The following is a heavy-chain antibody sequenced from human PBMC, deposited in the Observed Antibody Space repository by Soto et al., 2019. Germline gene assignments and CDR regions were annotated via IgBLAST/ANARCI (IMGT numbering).Heavy chain of an antibody. CDR3: ARDRGYSGYDSPRYYYGMDV. CDR1: GFTFSSYG. J-gene: IGHJ6*02. V-gene: IGHV3-33*01. CDR2: IWFDGSNK. D-gene: IGHD5-12*01. Sequence: QVQLVESGGGVVQPGRSLRLSYAASGFTFSSYGMHWVRQAPGKGLEWVAVIWFDGSNKWYADSVKGRFTISRDNSKNTLYLQMNRLRAEDTAVYSCARDRGYSGYDSPRYYYGMDVWGQGTTVTVSS.